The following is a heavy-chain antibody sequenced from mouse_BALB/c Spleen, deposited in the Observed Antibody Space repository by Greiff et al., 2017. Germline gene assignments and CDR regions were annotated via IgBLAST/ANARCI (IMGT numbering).Heavy chain of an antibody. J-gene: IGHJ3*01. Sequence: VQLQQSGAELMKPGASVKISCKATGYTFSSYWIEWVKQRPGHGLEWIGEILPGSGSTNYNEKFKGKATFTADTSSNTAYMQLSSLTSEDSAVYYCASGATATRWFAYWGQGTLVTVSA. CDR1: GYTFSSYW. V-gene: IGHV1-9*01. CDR2: ILPGSGST. D-gene: IGHD1-2*01. CDR3: ASGATATRWFAY.